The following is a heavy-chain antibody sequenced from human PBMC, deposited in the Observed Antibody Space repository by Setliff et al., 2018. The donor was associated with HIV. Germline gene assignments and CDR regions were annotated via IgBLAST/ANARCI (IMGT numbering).Heavy chain of an antibody. V-gene: IGHV5-10-1*01. CDR1: GYSFTSYW. CDR2: IDPSDSYT. CDR3: ASCHCCGGDYSYYYYYMDV. J-gene: IGHJ6*03. D-gene: IGHD2-21*02. Sequence: GESLKISCKGSGYSFTSYWISWVRQMPGKGLEWMGRIDPSDSYTNYSPSFQGHVTISADKSISTAYLQWSSLKASDTAMYYCASCHCCGGDYSYYYYYMDVWGKGTTVTVSS.